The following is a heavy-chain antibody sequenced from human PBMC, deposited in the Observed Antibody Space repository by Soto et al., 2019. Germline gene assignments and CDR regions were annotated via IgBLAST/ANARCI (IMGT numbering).Heavy chain of an antibody. V-gene: IGHV3-23*01. J-gene: IGHJ4*02. CDR1: GFTFSSYA. Sequence: EVQLLESGGGLVQPGGSLRLSCAASGFTFSSYAMTWVRQAPGKGLEWVSAINTGGGSTYYADSVKGRFTISRDNSKNPLYLQMNSLRAEDTAVYYCANLGTNYYFDYWGQGTLVTVSS. CDR2: INTGGGST. CDR3: ANLGTNYYFDY.